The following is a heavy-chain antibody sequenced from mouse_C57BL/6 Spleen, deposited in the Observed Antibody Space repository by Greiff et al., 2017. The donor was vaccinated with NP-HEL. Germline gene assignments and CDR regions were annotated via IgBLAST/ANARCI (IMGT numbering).Heavy chain of an antibody. Sequence: EVQVVESGGGLVKPGGSLKLSCAASGFTFSDYGMHWVRQAPEKGLEWVAYISSGSSTIYYADTVKGRFTISRDNAKNTLFLQMTSLRSEDTAMYYCARGGILLLRYYAMDYWGQGTSVTVSS. J-gene: IGHJ4*01. CDR3: ARGGILLLRYYAMDY. CDR1: GFTFSDYG. CDR2: ISSGSSTI. V-gene: IGHV5-17*01. D-gene: IGHD1-1*01.